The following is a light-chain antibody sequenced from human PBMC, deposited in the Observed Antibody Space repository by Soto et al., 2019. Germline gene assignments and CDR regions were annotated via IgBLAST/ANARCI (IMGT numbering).Light chain of an antibody. Sequence: EIVMTQSPATLSVSPGERAILSCRASKSVSNNLAWYQQKPGQAPRLLIYGASTRATGIPARISGSGSGTEFTLSISSLQYEDVAIYYCQQYNNWPPLTFGGGTKVEIK. J-gene: IGKJ4*01. CDR3: QQYNNWPPLT. CDR2: GAS. V-gene: IGKV3-15*01. CDR1: KSVSNN.